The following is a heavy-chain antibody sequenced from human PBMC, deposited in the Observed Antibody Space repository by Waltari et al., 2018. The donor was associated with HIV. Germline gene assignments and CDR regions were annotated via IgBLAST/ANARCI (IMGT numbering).Heavy chain of an antibody. CDR2: IKSKTDGGTT. V-gene: IGHV3-15*01. J-gene: IGHJ4*02. D-gene: IGHD6-19*01. Sequence: EVQLVESGGGLVKPGGSLRLSCAASGLPFSNAWMSWVRPAPGKGLEWVGRIKSKTDGGTTDYAAPVKGRFTISRDDSKNTLYLQMNSLKTEDTAVYYCTTEEEQWLDGGYWGQGTLVTVSS. CDR3: TTEEEQWLDGGY. CDR1: GLPFSNAW.